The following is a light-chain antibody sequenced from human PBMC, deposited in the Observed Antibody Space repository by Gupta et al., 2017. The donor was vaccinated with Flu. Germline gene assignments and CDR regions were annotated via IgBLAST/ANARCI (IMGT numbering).Light chain of an antibody. CDR3: NSRDSSGNHVV. CDR1: SLRSYY. Sequence: SSELSHGPAVSVLLRQSVRITCQGDSLRSYYASWYQQKPGQAPVLVIYGKNNRPSGIPDRFSGSSSGNTATLAITGAQAKDESDYYCNSRDSSGNHVVFGGGTKLTVL. V-gene: IGLV3-19*01. CDR2: GKN. J-gene: IGLJ2*01.